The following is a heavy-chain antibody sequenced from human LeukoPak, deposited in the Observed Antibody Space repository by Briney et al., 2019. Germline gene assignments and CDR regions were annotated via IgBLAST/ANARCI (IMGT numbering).Heavy chain of an antibody. CDR3: ARNLNSPIAVAGSDY. J-gene: IGHJ4*02. D-gene: IGHD6-19*01. V-gene: IGHV3-21*01. CDR1: GFTFSNSD. CDR2: ITPSSTYI. Sequence: GGSLRLSCAASGFTFSNSDMEWVRQAPGKGLEWVSSITPSSTYIYYAESMRGRFTVSRDNAKNSLYLQMNSLTAEDTAVYYCARNLNSPIAVAGSDYWGQGTLATVSS.